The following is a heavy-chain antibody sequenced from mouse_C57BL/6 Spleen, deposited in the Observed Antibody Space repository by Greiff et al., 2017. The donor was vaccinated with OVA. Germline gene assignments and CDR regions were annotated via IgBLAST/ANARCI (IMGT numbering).Heavy chain of an antibody. J-gene: IGHJ4*01. Sequence: QVQLQQSGPELVKPGASVKISCKASGYSFTSYYIHWVKQRPGQGLEWIGWIYPGSGNPKSNEKFQGQATLTADTSSSTAYMPLSSLTSEGSAVYYCARETTGHAMDYWGQGTSVTVSS. CDR1: GYSFTSYY. CDR2: IYPGSGNP. CDR3: ARETTGHAMDY. D-gene: IGHD1-1*01. V-gene: IGHV1-66*01.